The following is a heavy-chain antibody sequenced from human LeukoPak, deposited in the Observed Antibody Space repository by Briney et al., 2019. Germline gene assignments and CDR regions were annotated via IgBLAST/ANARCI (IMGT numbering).Heavy chain of an antibody. CDR1: GFTFDDYA. J-gene: IGHJ6*03. V-gene: IGHV3-9*01. Sequence: GGSLRLSCAASGFTFDDYAMHWVRQAPGKGLEWVSGISWNSGSIGYADSVKGRFTISRDNAKNSLYLQMNSLRAEDTALYYCAKDKSPYYYYIDVWGKGTTVTVSS. CDR3: AKDKSPYYYYIDV. CDR2: ISWNSGSI.